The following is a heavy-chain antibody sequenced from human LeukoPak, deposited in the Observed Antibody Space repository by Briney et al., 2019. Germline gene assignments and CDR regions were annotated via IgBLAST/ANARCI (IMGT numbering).Heavy chain of an antibody. CDR1: GFTFSSYW. Sequence: GGSLRLSCAASGFTFSSYWMSWVRQAPGKGLEWVANIKQDGSEKYYVDSVKGRVTISRDNAKNSLYLQMNSLRAEDTAVYYCARAASGTGTSHFDYWGQGTLVTVSS. V-gene: IGHV3-7*01. CDR2: IKQDGSEK. D-gene: IGHD1-7*01. J-gene: IGHJ4*02. CDR3: ARAASGTGTSHFDY.